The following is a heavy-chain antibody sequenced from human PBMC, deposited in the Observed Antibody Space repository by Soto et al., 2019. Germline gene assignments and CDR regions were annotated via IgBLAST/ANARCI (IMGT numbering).Heavy chain of an antibody. CDR2: IKSKTDGGTT. V-gene: IGHV3-15*07. Sequence: GGSLRLSCAASGFTFSNAWMNWVRQAPGKGLEWVGRIKSKTDGGTTDYAAPVKGRFTISRDDSKNTLYLQMNSLKTEDTAVYYCTTDRLQRAAPDDLVYGMDVWGQGTTVTVSS. CDR1: GFTFSNAW. CDR3: TTDRLQRAAPDDLVYGMDV. J-gene: IGHJ6*02. D-gene: IGHD6-6*01.